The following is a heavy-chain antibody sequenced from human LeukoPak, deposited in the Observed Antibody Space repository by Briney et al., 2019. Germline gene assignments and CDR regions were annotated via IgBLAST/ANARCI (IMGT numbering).Heavy chain of an antibody. CDR3: TTGLGYCSSTSCLAVAGHYYYYYMDV. J-gene: IGHJ6*03. D-gene: IGHD2-2*01. CDR1: GFTFSNAW. Sequence: KPGGSLRLSCAASGFTFSNAWMSWVRQAPGKGLEWVGRIKSKTDGGTTDYAAPVKGRFTISRDDSKNTLYLQMNSLKTEDTAVYYCTTGLGYCSSTSCLAVAGHYYYYYMDVWGKGTTVTISS. V-gene: IGHV3-15*01. CDR2: IKSKTDGGTT.